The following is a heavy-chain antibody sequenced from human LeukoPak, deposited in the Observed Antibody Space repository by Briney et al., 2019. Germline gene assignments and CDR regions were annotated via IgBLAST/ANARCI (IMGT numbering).Heavy chain of an antibody. D-gene: IGHD3-10*01. V-gene: IGHV3-23*01. J-gene: IGHJ4*02. CDR3: AKTLGSPRDYGSGSY. CDR1: GFTFSSYA. CDR2: ISGSGGST. Sequence: GGSLRLSCAASGFTFSSYAMSWVRQAPGKGLEWVSAISGSGGSTYYADSVKGRFTISRDNSKNTLYLQMNSLRAEDTAVYYCAKTLGSPRDYGSGSYWGQGTLVTVSS.